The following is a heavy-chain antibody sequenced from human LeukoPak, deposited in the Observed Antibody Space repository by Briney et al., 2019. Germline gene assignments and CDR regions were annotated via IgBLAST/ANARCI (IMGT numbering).Heavy chain of an antibody. D-gene: IGHD4-17*01. V-gene: IGHV4-34*01. CDR1: GGSFSGYY. Sequence: SETLSLTCAVYGGSFSGYYWSWIRQPPGKGLEWIGEINHSGSTYYNPSLKSRVTISVDTSKNQFSLKLSSVTAADTAVYYCARHGNDYGDSRDYWGQGTLVTVSS. J-gene: IGHJ4*02. CDR2: INHSGST. CDR3: ARHGNDYGDSRDY.